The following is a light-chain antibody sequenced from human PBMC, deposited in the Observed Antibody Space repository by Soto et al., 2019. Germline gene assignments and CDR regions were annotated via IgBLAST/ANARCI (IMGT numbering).Light chain of an antibody. J-gene: IGKJ4*01. CDR2: GAS. CDR3: QQYDNSPLT. CDR1: QSVSSSF. Sequence: EIVLTQSPGTLSLSPGERATLSCRASQSVSSSFLAWYQQKPGQAPRLLIYGASSRATGIPDRFSGSGSRTDFTLTISRLEPEDFAVYYCQQYDNSPLTFGGGTKVEIK. V-gene: IGKV3-20*01.